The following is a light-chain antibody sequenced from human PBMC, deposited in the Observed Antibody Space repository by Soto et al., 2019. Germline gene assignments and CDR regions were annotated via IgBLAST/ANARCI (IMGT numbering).Light chain of an antibody. Sequence: IVLTQSPATLSLSAGERATLSWRASQSVRSNLAWYQQKPGQAPRLLSYGASTRATGIPARFSGSGSGTEFTLTISSLQSEDFEVYYCQQYNNWPRTFGQGTKVDIK. CDR3: QQYNNWPRT. CDR1: QSVRSN. V-gene: IGKV3-15*01. J-gene: IGKJ1*01. CDR2: GAS.